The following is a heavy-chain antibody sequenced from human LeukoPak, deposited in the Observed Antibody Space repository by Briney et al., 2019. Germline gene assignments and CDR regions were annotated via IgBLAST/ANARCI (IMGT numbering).Heavy chain of an antibody. CDR2: IYHSGST. CDR3: ARGYGSTWLGGDMDV. Sequence: PSETLSLTCTVSGGSISSGGYYWSWIRQPPGKGLEWIGYIYHSGSTYYNPSLKSRVAISVDTSENQFSLNPTAMTVADTAVFYCARGYGSTWLGGDMDVWGKGATVTVSS. J-gene: IGHJ6*03. V-gene: IGHV4-30-2*01. D-gene: IGHD6-13*01. CDR1: GGSISSGGYY.